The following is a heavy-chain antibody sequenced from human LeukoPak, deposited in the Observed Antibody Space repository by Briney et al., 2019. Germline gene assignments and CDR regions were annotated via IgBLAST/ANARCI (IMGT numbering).Heavy chain of an antibody. V-gene: IGHV3-21*01. Sequence: GGSLRLSCAASGFTFSSYSMNWVRQAPGKGLEWVSSISSSSSYIYYADSVKGRFTISRDNAKNSLYLQMNSLRAEDTAVYYCARDRGGMTTVTTWSHYYGMDVWGQGTTVTVSS. D-gene: IGHD4-17*01. CDR3: ARDRGGMTTVTTWSHYYGMDV. J-gene: IGHJ6*02. CDR1: GFTFSSYS. CDR2: ISSSSSYI.